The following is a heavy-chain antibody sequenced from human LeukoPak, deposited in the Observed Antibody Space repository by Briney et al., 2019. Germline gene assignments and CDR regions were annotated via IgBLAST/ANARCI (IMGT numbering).Heavy chain of an antibody. CDR1: GGSISSYY. CDR3: ARVRIGETSYDASDV. Sequence: SETLSLTCTVSGGSISSYYWTWIRQPPGKGLEWIGDIYITGSTNYNPYLKRRVTMSVDTSKNQFSPRLSSVTAADTAVYYCARVRIGETSYDASDVWGLGTMVTVSS. V-gene: IGHV4-59*13. J-gene: IGHJ3*01. D-gene: IGHD1-26*01. CDR2: IYITGST.